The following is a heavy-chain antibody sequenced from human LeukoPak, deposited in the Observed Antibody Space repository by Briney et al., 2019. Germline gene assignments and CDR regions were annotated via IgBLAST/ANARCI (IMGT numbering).Heavy chain of an antibody. CDR1: GGSISSSNYF. CDR2: ITYSGST. D-gene: IGHD6-19*01. J-gene: IGHJ4*02. Sequence: PSETLSLTCTVSGGSISSSNYFWSWIRQPPGKGLEWIGFITYSGSTDHNPSLKSRVTISVDASKNQFSLKLTSVTAADTAVYYCVRHTTSGWYQVVYWGQGTLVTVSS. CDR3: VRHTTSGWYQVVY. V-gene: IGHV4-61*01.